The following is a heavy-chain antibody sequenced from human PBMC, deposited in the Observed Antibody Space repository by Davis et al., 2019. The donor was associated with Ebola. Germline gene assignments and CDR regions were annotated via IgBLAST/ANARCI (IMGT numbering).Heavy chain of an antibody. Sequence: ASVKVSCKASGYTFTSYYMHWVRQAPGQGLEWMGIINPSGGSTSYAQKFQGRVTMTRDTSTSTVYMELSSLRSEDTARYYCAKSSWGPAARPLLDSWGQGTLVTVSS. CDR3: AKSSWGPAARPLLDS. D-gene: IGHD2-2*02. CDR1: GYTFTSYY. CDR2: INPSGGST. V-gene: IGHV1-46*01. J-gene: IGHJ4*02.